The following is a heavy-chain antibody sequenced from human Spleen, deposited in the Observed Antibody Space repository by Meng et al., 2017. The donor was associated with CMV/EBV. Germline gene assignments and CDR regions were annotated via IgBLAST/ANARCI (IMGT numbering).Heavy chain of an antibody. CDR2: IWYDGKTK. D-gene: IGHD4/OR15-4a*01. V-gene: IGHV3-33*06. CDR1: GFTFSNYG. Sequence: GESLKISCAASGFTFSNYGMHWVRQAPGKGLEWVAVIWYDGKTKYYADSVKGRFSISRDNSKYTLYLQMNSLRADDTAVYYCAKDDYRTPPPDAFDIWGQGTMVTVSS. J-gene: IGHJ3*02. CDR3: AKDDYRTPPPDAFDI.